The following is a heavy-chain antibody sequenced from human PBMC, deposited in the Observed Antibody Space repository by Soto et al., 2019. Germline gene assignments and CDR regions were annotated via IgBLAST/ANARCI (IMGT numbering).Heavy chain of an antibody. CDR3: AKSGSSGWYGWFAP. J-gene: IGHJ5*02. CDR1: GFSLRTSGVG. V-gene: IGHV2-5*01. D-gene: IGHD6-19*01. Sequence: ESGPTLLNPTQTLTLTCIFSGFSLRTSGVGVGWIRQPPGKALEWLGFIYWNDDKRYSPSPKSRLTITKDTSKNQVVLTMTNMDPVDTATYYCAKSGSSGWYGWFAPWGQGNMVTVSS. CDR2: IYWNDDK.